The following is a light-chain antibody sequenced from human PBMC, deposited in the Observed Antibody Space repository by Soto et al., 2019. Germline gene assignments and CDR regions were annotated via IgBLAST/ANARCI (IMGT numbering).Light chain of an antibody. CDR3: QEYGKLPPFT. CDR1: QDSSNN. CDR2: AAS. J-gene: IGKJ3*01. Sequence: DIPMNQSPSSRYASVGDRDTITSQTSQDSSNNFNGYQQKPGQAPKLLIYAASNLETGVPPRLSLSGSGTDFTFTLSSRQPEDIAPYYCQEYGKLPPFTFGPGTKVDIK. V-gene: IGKV1-33*01.